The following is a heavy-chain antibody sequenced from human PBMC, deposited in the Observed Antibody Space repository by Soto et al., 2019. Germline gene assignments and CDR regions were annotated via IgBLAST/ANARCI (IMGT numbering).Heavy chain of an antibody. J-gene: IGHJ4*02. CDR2: IWYDGSEK. CDR3: ARDVRGDRDPNSRSSGDY. CDR1: GFTFSSYG. V-gene: IGHV3-33*01. D-gene: IGHD6-6*01. Sequence: PGGLLRLSCATSGFTFSSYGMHWVRQAPGKGLEWVAVIWYDGSEKFYADSVKGRFTISRDNSKSTLYLQMSSLTAEDAAVYYCARDVRGDRDPNSRSSGDYWGEGTLVTVSS.